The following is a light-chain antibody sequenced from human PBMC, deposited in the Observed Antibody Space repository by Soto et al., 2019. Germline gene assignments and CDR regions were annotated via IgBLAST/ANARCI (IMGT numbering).Light chain of an antibody. Sequence: EIVLTQSPGTLSLSPGERATLSCRASQSVSNNYLACYQKPPGAARRLLIYGASSRAASIADRSSGGGCGTDTPPTISRQEQEDVVVYYCQQYGSSPPITFGQGTRLEIK. CDR1: QSVSNNY. CDR3: QQYGSSPPIT. CDR2: GAS. V-gene: IGKV3-20*01. J-gene: IGKJ5*01.